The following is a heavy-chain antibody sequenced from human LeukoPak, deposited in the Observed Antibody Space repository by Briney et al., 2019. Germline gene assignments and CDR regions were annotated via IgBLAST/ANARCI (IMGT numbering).Heavy chain of an antibody. CDR1: GGSISSYY. D-gene: IGHD2-15*01. CDR2: IYYSGST. Sequence: SETLSLTCTVSGGSISSYYWSWIRQPPGKGLEWIGYIYYSGSTNYNPSLKSRVTISVDTSKNQFSLKLSSVTAADTAVYYCAWLGYCSGGSCYYNWFDPWGQGTLVTVSS. V-gene: IGHV4-59*01. CDR3: AWLGYCSGGSCYYNWFDP. J-gene: IGHJ5*02.